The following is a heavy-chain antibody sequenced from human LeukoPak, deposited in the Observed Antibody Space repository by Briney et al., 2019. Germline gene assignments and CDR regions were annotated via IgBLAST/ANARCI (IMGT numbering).Heavy chain of an antibody. D-gene: IGHD3-22*01. CDR1: GGSFSGYY. CDR2: INHSGST. J-gene: IGHJ6*03. CDR3: ARLQSSGYYLPRYYYYMDV. Sequence: SETLSLTCAVYGGSFSGYYWSWIRQPPGKGLEWIGEINHSGSTNYNPSLKSRVTISVDTSKNQFSLKLGSVTAADTAVYYCARLQSSGYYLPRYYYYMDVWGKGTTVTVSS. V-gene: IGHV4-34*01.